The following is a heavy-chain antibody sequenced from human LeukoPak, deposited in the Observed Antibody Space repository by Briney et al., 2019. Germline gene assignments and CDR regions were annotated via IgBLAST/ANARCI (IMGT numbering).Heavy chain of an antibody. CDR3: AIFPPEGSMGLYYYYYMDV. CDR2: IKQDGSEK. CDR1: GFTFSSYW. J-gene: IGHJ6*03. Sequence: GGSLRLSCAASGFTFSSYWMSWVRQAPGKGLEWVANIKQDGSEKYYVDSVKGRFTISRDNAKNSLYLQMNSLRAEDTAVYYFAIFPPEGSMGLYYYYYMDVWAKGTRVTVPS. D-gene: IGHD1-14*01. V-gene: IGHV3-7*01.